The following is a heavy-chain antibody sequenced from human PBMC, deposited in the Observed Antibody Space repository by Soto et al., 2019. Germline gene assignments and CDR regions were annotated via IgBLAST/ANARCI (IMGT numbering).Heavy chain of an antibody. CDR1: GFTFSSYA. Sequence: EVQVLESGGGLVQPGGSLRLSCAASGFTFSSYAMSWVRQAPGKGLEWVSSISGNGGSTYYADSVKGRFTISRDNSKNARERQMNGLRAEDTAVYYCAKGLAGNMDVWGQGTTVTVSS. CDR2: ISGNGGST. J-gene: IGHJ6*02. D-gene: IGHD6-19*01. V-gene: IGHV3-23*01. CDR3: AKGLAGNMDV.